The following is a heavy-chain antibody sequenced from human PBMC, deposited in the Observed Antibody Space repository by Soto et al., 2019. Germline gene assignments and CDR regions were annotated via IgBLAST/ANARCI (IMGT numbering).Heavy chain of an antibody. J-gene: IGHJ6*02. Sequence: ASVKVSCKVSGYTLTELSMHWVRQAPGKGLEWMGGFDPEDGETIYAQKFQGRVTMTEDTSTDTAYMELSSLRSEDTAVYYCATGQERSGYYWSGGKMTAIKRPNRMDVWGQGTTVTVSS. CDR1: GYTLTELS. D-gene: IGHD3-3*01. CDR2: FDPEDGET. CDR3: ATGQERSGYYWSGGKMTAIKRPNRMDV. V-gene: IGHV1-24*01.